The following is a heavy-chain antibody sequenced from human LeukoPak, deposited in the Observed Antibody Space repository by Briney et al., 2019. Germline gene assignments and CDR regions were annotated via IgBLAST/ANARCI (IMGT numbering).Heavy chain of an antibody. D-gene: IGHD5-24*01. V-gene: IGHV4-4*02. CDR2: IYHSGST. J-gene: IGHJ4*02. Sequence: SETLSLTCAVSGGSISSSNWWSWVRQPPGKGLEWIGEIYHSGSTNYNPSLKSRVTISVDKSKNQFSLKLSSVTAADTAVYYCARGRRDGYNLEYFDYWGQGTLVTVSS. CDR1: GGSISSSNW. CDR3: ARGRRDGYNLEYFDY.